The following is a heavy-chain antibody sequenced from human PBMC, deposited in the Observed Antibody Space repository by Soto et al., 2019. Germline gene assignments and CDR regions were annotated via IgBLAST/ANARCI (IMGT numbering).Heavy chain of an antibody. D-gene: IGHD2-2*01. V-gene: IGHV3-33*01. CDR1: AFTFSNYG. CDR2: IKSDGSKK. J-gene: IGHJ4*02. CDR3: ARDDCSSPSCLNY. Sequence: QVQLVESGGGVVQPGTSLSLSCAASAFTFSNYGMHWVRQAPGRGLEWVAAIKSDGSKKYYTDSVTGRFTISRDNSDNTLYLGINSLRAEDTAVYYCARDDCSSPSCLNYWGQGTLITVSS.